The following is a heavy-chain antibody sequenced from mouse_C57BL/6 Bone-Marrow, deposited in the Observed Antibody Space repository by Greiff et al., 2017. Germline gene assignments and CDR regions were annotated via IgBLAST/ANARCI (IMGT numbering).Heavy chain of an antibody. CDR2: IWSGGST. Sequence: VQLKESGPGLVQPSQSLSITCTVSGFSLTSYGVHWVRQSPGKGLEWLGVIWSGGSTDYNAAFISRLSISKDNSKSQVFFKMNSLQADDTAIYYCARGYYAPHYYAMDYWGQGTSVTVSS. D-gene: IGHD2-1*01. V-gene: IGHV2-2*01. J-gene: IGHJ4*01. CDR3: ARGYYAPHYYAMDY. CDR1: GFSLTSYG.